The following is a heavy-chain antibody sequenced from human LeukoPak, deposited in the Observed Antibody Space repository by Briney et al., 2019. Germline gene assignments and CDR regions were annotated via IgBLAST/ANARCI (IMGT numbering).Heavy chain of an antibody. Sequence: SETLSLTCTVSGGSISTGGYYWSWIRQHPGKGLEWIGYISYSGTTYYNPSLKSRVTLSVDTSNNQFSLRLSSVTAADTALYYCARHYDLYYYTDVWGKGTTVTVSS. CDR1: GGSISTGGYY. J-gene: IGHJ6*03. CDR2: ISYSGTT. D-gene: IGHD3-22*01. CDR3: ARHYDLYYYTDV. V-gene: IGHV4-31*03.